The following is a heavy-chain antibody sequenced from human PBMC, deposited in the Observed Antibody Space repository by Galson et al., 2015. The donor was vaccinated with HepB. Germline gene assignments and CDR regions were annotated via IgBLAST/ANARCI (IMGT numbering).Heavy chain of an antibody. CDR3: ARGIPRTTDYISKHYYYGLDV. J-gene: IGHJ6*02. Sequence: SVKVSCKASGYTFTSNGISWVRQAPGQGLEWMGWISAYKGNTNYAQKFQGRVTMTTDTPTGTAYMELRSLTSDDTAVYYCARGIPRTTDYISKHYYYGLDVWGQGTTVTVSS. CDR2: ISAYKGNT. D-gene: IGHD4-11*01. V-gene: IGHV1-18*01. CDR1: GYTFTSNG.